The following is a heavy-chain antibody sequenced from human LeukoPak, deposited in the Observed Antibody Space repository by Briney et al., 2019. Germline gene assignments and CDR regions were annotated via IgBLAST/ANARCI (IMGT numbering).Heavy chain of an antibody. CDR2: IDWDDDK. D-gene: IGHD4-17*01. CDR1: GFSLSTSGMC. V-gene: IGHV2-70*11. CDR3: ARQSSTTVTTQIDY. J-gene: IGHJ4*02. Sequence: SGPALVKPTQTLTLTCTFSGFSLSTSGMCVSWIRQPPGKALEWLARIDWDDDKYYSTSLKTRLTISKDTSKNQVVLTMTNMDPVDTATYYCARQSSTTVTTQIDYWGQGTLVTVSS.